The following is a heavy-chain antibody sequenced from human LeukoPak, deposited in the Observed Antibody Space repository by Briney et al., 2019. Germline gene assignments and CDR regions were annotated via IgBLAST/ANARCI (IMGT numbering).Heavy chain of an antibody. D-gene: IGHD3-22*01. CDR2: IGNDGNT. CDR1: GFTFSSYA. V-gene: IGHV3-23*01. CDR3: AKRIITFDS. J-gene: IGHJ4*02. Sequence: GGSLRPSCAASGFTFSSYAMSWVRQAPGKGLEWVSAIGNDGNTYYADSVKGRFTISRDSSENTLYLQTNSLRAEDTAMYYCAKRIITFDSWGQGTLVAVSS.